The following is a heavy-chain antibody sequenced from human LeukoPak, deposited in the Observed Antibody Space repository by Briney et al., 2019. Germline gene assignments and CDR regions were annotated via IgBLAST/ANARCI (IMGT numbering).Heavy chain of an antibody. Sequence: GGSLRLSCAASGFTFSSYRMNWFRQAPGKGLEWVSYISSSSSTIYYADSVKGRFTISRDNAKNSLYLQMNSLRAEDTAVYYCARDSKPRGVVSYYYYYYGMDVWGQGTTVTVSS. CDR2: ISSSSSTI. D-gene: IGHD3-10*01. CDR1: GFTFSSYR. V-gene: IGHV3-48*01. CDR3: ARDSKPRGVVSYYYYYYGMDV. J-gene: IGHJ6*02.